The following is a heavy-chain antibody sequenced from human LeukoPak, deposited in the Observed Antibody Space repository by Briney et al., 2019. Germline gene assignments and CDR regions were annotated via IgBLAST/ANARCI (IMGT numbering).Heavy chain of an antibody. CDR3: ARVRYQTADY. J-gene: IGHJ4*02. CDR1: GFTFSSYE. Sequence: GGSLRLSCEASGFTFSSYEMNWVRQAPGKGLEWVSYISSSGTTIHYADSVKGRFTISRDNAKNSVYLQMNSLRVEDTAVYYCARVRYQTADYWGQGTLVTVSS. V-gene: IGHV3-48*03. CDR2: ISSSGTTI. D-gene: IGHD3-16*02.